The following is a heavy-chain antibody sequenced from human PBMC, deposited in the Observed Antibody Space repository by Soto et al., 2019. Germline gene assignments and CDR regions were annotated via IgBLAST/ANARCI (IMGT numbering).Heavy chain of an antibody. D-gene: IGHD5-18*01. J-gene: IGHJ4*02. CDR1: VFSFSTYT. V-gene: IGHV3-23*01. Sequence: GFLRLSCAASVFSFSTYTMSWVRRAPGKGLEWVSAISGSGGSPSYADSVQGRFTISRDNPKKTLYLQMNSLRAEDTAVYYCAANPRYGFLDYWGQGTLVTVSS. CDR3: AANPRYGFLDY. CDR2: ISGSGGSP.